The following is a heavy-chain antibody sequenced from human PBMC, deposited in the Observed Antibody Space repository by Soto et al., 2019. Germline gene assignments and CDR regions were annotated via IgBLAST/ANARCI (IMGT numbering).Heavy chain of an antibody. Sequence: PSDTLSLTCTVSGGSISSAYYYRSWVRQPPGKGLEWIGLIYYSGGTNYNPSLKGRVTMSIDTSRNQFSLNLNSVTAADTAVYYCARFYGSGTNAIFDYWAQGALVTVSS. CDR3: ARFYGSGTNAIFDY. CDR1: GGSISSAYYY. D-gene: IGHD3-10*01. V-gene: IGHV4-61*01. J-gene: IGHJ4*02. CDR2: IYYSGGT.